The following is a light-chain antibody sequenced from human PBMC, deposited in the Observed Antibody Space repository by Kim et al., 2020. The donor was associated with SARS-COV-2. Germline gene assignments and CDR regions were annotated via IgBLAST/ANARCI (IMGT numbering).Light chain of an antibody. CDR2: AAS. J-gene: IGKJ3*01. Sequence: DIQMTQSPSSLSASMGDTVTITCRASQGISSSLAWYQQRPGKVPKLLIYAASTLQPGVPSRFSGSGSGTDFTLTISSLQPEDVATYYCLKYNSAPFTFGPGTKVDIK. CDR1: QGISSS. CDR3: LKYNSAPFT. V-gene: IGKV1-27*01.